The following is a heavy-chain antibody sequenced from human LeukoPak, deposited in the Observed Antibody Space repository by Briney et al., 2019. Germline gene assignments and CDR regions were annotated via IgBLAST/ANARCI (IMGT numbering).Heavy chain of an antibody. J-gene: IGHJ4*02. CDR2: IKQDGREK. CDR3: VRGGHYYSDY. D-gene: IGHD2-21*02. CDR1: GFTFSSYW. V-gene: IGHV3-7*04. Sequence: GGSLRLSCAASGFTFSSYWMAWVRQAPGKGLEWVANIKQDGREKYYVDSVKGRFTISRDNAQNSLYLLMNSLRAEDTAVYYCVRGGHYYSDYWGQGTLVTVSS.